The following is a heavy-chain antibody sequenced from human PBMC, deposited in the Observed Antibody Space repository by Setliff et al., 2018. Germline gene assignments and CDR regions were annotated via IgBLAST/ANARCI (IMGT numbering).Heavy chain of an antibody. CDR1: GYDFNTYW. D-gene: IGHD6-25*01. J-gene: IGHJ4*02. CDR3: ARRADGYNDFFDS. V-gene: IGHV5-51*01. CDR2: MYPEDSDT. Sequence: GESLKISCKASGYDFNTYWIAWVRQRPGNGLEWMGIMYPEDSDTKYSPSFQGQVTISADKSLRTAYLQWSSLKTSDTAMYYCARRADGYNDFFDSWGQGTLVTVSS.